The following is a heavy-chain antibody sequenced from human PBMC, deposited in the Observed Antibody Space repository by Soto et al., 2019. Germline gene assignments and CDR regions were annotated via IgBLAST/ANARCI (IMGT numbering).Heavy chain of an antibody. V-gene: IGHV1-18*04. D-gene: IGHD4-17*01. CDR2: ISGKNGNT. Sequence: ASVKVCFKAYGYYFSDFGITLVRQAPGQGLEWMGWISGKNGNTNYAQKVQGRVTLTADTSTRTAYMEMRALTSDDTGIYYRARSDYYEDTGTFENWGQGTTVTVSS. CDR3: ARSDYYEDTGTFEN. J-gene: IGHJ4*02. CDR1: GYYFSDFG.